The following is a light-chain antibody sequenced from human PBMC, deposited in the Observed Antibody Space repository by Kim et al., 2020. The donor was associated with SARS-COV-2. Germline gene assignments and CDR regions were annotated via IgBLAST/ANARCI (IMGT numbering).Light chain of an antibody. V-gene: IGKV3-20*01. CDR3: QQYGSSPPVT. CDR1: QSVSSNN. J-gene: IGKJ4*01. Sequence: PGERATHSCRASQSVSSNNLAWYQQKPGRAPRLLIYGTSSRATGIPDRFSGSGSGTDFTLTISRLEPEDFAVYYCQQYGSSPPVTFGGGTKVDIK. CDR2: GTS.